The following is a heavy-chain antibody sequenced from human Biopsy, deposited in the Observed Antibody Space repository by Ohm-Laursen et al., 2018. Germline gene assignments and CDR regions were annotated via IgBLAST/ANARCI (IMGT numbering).Heavy chain of an antibody. CDR3: ARTPRDSFWSGSYKRGLWFDP. CDR2: MYDTGNT. CDR1: GGYVSSYY. Sequence: GTLSLTCTVSGGYVSSYYWSWIRRPPGKGLEWIGYMYDTGNTNYNPSLKSRVTISKDTSKNQFSLQVNSVTAADTAVYYCARTPRDSFWSGSYKRGLWFDPWGQGTLVIVSS. V-gene: IGHV4-59*02. D-gene: IGHD3-3*01. J-gene: IGHJ5*02.